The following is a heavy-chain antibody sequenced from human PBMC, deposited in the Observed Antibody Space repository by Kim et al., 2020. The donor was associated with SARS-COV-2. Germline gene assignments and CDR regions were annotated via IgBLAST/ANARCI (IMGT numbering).Heavy chain of an antibody. V-gene: IGHV3-21*01. D-gene: IGHD3-22*01. CDR3: AREPEHYDSSGYPFDY. Sequence: GGSLRLSCAASGFTFSSYSMNWVRQAPGKGLEWVSSISSSSSYIYYADSVKGRFTISRDNAKNSLYLQMNSLRAEDTAVYYCAREPEHYDSSGYPFDYWGQGTLVTVSS. CDR1: GFTFSSYS. J-gene: IGHJ4*02. CDR2: ISSSSSYI.